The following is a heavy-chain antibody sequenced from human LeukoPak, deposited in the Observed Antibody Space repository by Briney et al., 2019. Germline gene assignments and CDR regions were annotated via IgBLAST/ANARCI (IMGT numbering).Heavy chain of an antibody. J-gene: IGHJ5*02. CDR3: ARTKGIAVAGLAWFDP. Sequence: SGGSLRLSCAASGFTVSSNYMSWVRQAPGKGLEWVSVIYSSGSTYDADSVKGRFTISRDNSKNTLYLQMNSLRAEDTAVYYCARTKGIAVAGLAWFDPWGQGTLVTVSS. CDR1: GFTVSSNY. V-gene: IGHV3-66*01. D-gene: IGHD6-19*01. CDR2: IYSSGST.